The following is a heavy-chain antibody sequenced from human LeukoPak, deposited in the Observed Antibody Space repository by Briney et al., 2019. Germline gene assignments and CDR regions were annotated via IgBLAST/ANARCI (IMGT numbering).Heavy chain of an antibody. Sequence: SQTLSLTCAISGESVSINSAAWNWIWQSPSRGLEWLGRTYYRSKWYNDYAVSVKSRITINPDTSKNQFSLQLNSVTPEDTAVYYCARGTTTYYDFWSGYYGAEYFQHWGQGTLVTVSS. J-gene: IGHJ1*01. CDR1: GESVSINSAA. CDR2: TYYRSKWYN. CDR3: ARGTTTYYDFWSGYYGAEYFQH. V-gene: IGHV6-1*01. D-gene: IGHD3-3*01.